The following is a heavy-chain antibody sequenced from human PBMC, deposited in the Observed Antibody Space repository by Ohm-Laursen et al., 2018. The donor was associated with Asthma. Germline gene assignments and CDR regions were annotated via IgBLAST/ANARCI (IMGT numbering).Heavy chain of an antibody. CDR2: ISGSRDLS. CDR3: ARDLNWNDN. J-gene: IGHJ5*02. Sequence: GSLRLSCAASGFTFSTGDMTWVRQAPGKGLEWVATISGSRDLSAHSDSVKGRFTISRDNAKNSLYLQMNSLRVEDTAVYYCARDLNWNDNWGQGTLVTVSS. CDR1: GFTFSTGD. V-gene: IGHV3-21*06.